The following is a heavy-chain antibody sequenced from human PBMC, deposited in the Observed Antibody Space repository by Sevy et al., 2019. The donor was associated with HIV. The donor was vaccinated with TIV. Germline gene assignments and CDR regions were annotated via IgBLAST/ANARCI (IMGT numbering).Heavy chain of an antibody. V-gene: IGHV3-23*01. CDR3: AKHLAGPGRRYFDY. J-gene: IGHJ4*02. Sequence: GGSLRLSCAASGFTFSNYAMSWVRQAPGKGLEWVSSIRISGGNTYYAASVKGRFTISRDDSKNTLYLQMDSLRAEDTAIYYCAKHLAGPGRRYFDYWGQGTLVTVSS. D-gene: IGHD6-13*01. CDR1: GFTFSNYA. CDR2: IRISGGNT.